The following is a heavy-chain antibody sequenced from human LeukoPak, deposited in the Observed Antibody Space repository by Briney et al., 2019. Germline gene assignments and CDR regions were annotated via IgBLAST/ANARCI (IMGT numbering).Heavy chain of an antibody. J-gene: IGHJ6*02. CDR1: GFTFISYS. Sequence: RGPLRLFCASSGFTFISYSMNWVRQAPGNRPDWVSSISSSSSYIYYADSVEGRFTISRDNAKNSLYLQMNSLRAEDTAVYYCARDGQYGSGTYWYYGMDVWGQGTTVTVSS. D-gene: IGHD3-10*01. CDR3: ARDGQYGSGTYWYYGMDV. CDR2: ISSSSSYI. V-gene: IGHV3-21*01.